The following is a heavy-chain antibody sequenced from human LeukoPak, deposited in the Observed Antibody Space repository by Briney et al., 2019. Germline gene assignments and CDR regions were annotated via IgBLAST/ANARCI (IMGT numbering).Heavy chain of an antibody. J-gene: IGHJ2*01. V-gene: IGHV3-21*01. Sequence: PGGSLRLSCAASGFTFSSYSMNWVRQTPGKGLEWVSSISSSSSYIYYADSVKGRFTISRDNARNSLYLQMNSLRAEDTAVYYCARDGLAAATLHWCFDLWGRGTLVTVSS. CDR2: ISSSSSYI. CDR3: ARDGLAAATLHWCFDL. CDR1: GFTFSSYS. D-gene: IGHD2-15*01.